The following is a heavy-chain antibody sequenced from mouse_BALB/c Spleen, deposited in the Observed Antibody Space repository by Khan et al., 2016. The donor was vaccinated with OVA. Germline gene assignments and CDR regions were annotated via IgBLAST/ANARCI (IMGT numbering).Heavy chain of an antibody. D-gene: IGHD4-1*01. V-gene: IGHV3-2*02. CDR2: ISYSGST. J-gene: IGHJ4*01. CDR1: GYSITSDYA. Sequence: EVQLVETGPGLVKPSQSLSLTCTVTGYSITSDYAWNWIRQFPGNKLEWMGYISYSGSTTYNPSLKSRISITRDTSKDQFFLQLKSVTSEDTATYYCASELGRYYALDYWVKEPQSPSPQ. CDR3: ASELGRYYALDY.